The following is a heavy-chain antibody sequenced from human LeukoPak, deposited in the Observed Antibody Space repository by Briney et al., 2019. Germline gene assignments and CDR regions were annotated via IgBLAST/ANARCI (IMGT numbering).Heavy chain of an antibody. Sequence: GGSLRLSCAASGFTFSSYGMHWVRQAPGKGLEWVAVISYDGSNKYYADSVTGRFTISRENSKNTLYLQMISLRTEDTAVYYCARDVVPYYYYYMDVWDKGTTVTVSS. V-gene: IGHV3-30*19. CDR2: ISYDGSNK. CDR3: ARDVVPYYYYYMDV. J-gene: IGHJ6*03. CDR1: GFTFSSYG. D-gene: IGHD2-21*01.